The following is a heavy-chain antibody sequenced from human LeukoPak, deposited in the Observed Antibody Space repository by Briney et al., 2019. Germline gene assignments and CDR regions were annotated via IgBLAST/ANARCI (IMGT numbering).Heavy chain of an antibody. Sequence: ASVKVSCKASGYTFTGYYMHWVRQAPGQGLEWMGWINPNSGGTNYAQKFQGRVTMTRDTSISTAYMELSRLRSDDTAVYYCARDGDDYVWGSYRPQNYFDYWGQGTLVTVSS. CDR3: ARDGDDYVWGSYRPQNYFDY. V-gene: IGHV1-2*02. CDR1: GYTFTGYY. D-gene: IGHD3-16*02. CDR2: INPNSGGT. J-gene: IGHJ4*02.